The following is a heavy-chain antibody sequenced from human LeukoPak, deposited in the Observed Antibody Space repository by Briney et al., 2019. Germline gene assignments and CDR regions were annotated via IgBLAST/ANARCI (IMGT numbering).Heavy chain of an antibody. CDR2: INPDGSTT. CDR1: GFTFSSFW. V-gene: IGHV3-74*01. Sequence: GGSLRLSCAASGFTFSSFWMHWVRQAPGKGLVWVSRINPDGSTTSHADSVKGRFTISRDNAKNTLYLQMNSLRAEDTAVYYCARGVGGNRDYWGQGTLVSVSS. CDR3: ARGVGGNRDY. D-gene: IGHD4-23*01. J-gene: IGHJ4*02.